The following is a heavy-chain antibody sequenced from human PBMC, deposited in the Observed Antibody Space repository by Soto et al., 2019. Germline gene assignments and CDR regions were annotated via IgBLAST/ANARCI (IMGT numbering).Heavy chain of an antibody. D-gene: IGHD3-10*01. V-gene: IGHV1-46*01. Sequence: ASVKVSCKASGYTFTSYYMHWVRQAPGQGLEWMGIINPSGGSTSYAQKFQGRVTMTRDTSTSTVYMELSSLRSEDTAVYYCAREGLLWFGDQIWGRDDFDIWGQGTMVTVSS. CDR3: AREGLLWFGDQIWGRDDFDI. J-gene: IGHJ3*02. CDR2: INPSGGST. CDR1: GYTFTSYY.